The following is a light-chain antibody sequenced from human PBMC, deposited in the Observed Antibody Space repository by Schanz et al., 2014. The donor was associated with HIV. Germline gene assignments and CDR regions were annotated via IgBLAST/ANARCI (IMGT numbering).Light chain of an antibody. V-gene: IGLV2-14*01. J-gene: IGLJ2*01. Sequence: QSVLTQPASVSASPGQSITISCTGTNGDFGGYNYVSWYQQHPGKAPKLMIYEGSKRPSGISNRFSGSKSGNTASLTISGLQPEDEADYYCISYTSDTVLFGGGTKLTVL. CDR3: ISYTSDTVL. CDR1: NGDFGGYNY. CDR2: EGS.